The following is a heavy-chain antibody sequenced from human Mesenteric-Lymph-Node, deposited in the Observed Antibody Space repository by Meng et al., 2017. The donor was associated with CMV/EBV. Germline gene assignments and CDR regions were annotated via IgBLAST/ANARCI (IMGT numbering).Heavy chain of an antibody. V-gene: IGHV1-2*02. D-gene: IGHD2-21*01. J-gene: IGHJ6*02. CDR3: ARSPSLSSRIVRYYYYGMDV. Sequence: ASVKVSCKASGYTFTGYYMHWVRQAPGQGLEWMGWINPNSGGTNYAQKFQGRVTMTRDTSISTAYMELSRLRSDDTAVYYCARSPSLSSRIVRYYYYGMDVWGRGTTVTVSS. CDR2: INPNSGGT. CDR1: GYTFTGYY.